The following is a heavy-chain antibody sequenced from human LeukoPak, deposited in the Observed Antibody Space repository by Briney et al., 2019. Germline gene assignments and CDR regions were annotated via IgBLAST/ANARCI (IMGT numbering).Heavy chain of an antibody. D-gene: IGHD3-22*01. CDR1: GFTFSNSA. V-gene: IGHV3-23*01. CDR3: ARLSRPYYYDSSGYYAFDY. Sequence: GGSLRLSCAASGFTFSNSAMSWVRQAPGKGLEWVSAISGSGGRTYYAGSVKGRFTISRDNSKNTLYLQMNSLRAEDTAVYYCARLSRPYYYDSSGYYAFDYWGQGTLVTVSS. CDR2: ISGSGGRT. J-gene: IGHJ4*02.